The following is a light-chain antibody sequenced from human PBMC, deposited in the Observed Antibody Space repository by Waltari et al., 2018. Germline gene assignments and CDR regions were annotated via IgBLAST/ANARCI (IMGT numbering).Light chain of an antibody. V-gene: IGKV3-20*01. Sequence: DIVLTQSPGTLSLSPGERATLSCRARQSVSSISFTWYQQRPGQAPRLLIDGTSSRATDIPDRFSGSGSGTDFTRTISRLEPEDFAVYFCQHYDGSAVTFGGGTKVEIK. J-gene: IGKJ4*01. CDR3: QHYDGSAVT. CDR1: QSVSSIS. CDR2: GTS.